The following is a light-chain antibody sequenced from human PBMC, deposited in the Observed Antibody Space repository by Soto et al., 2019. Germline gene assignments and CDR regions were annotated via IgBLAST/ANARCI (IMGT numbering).Light chain of an antibody. CDR2: AAS. Sequence: DIQMTPSPSSLSASVGDRVTITCRASQGSGSDLGWYQHKPGKAQKRLIYAASSLQSGVPSRFSGRGSGTELTLTISSLQPEDFATYYCLQHNSYPPTFGGGTKVEIK. CDR1: QGSGSD. J-gene: IGKJ4*01. CDR3: LQHNSYPPT. V-gene: IGKV1-17*01.